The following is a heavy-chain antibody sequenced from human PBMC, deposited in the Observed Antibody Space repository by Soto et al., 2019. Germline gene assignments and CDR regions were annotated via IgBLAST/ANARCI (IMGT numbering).Heavy chain of an antibody. CDR3: ARDWRHCSRTSFSESKY. Sequence: QVQLVQSGAEVKKPGASVRISCKTSGYTFTTYGFTWVRQAPGQGLEWLGWISAYNGNTNYVQKFQGRVTLTTDTFTSTAYMEMTSLRSDDTAVYYCARDWRHCSRTSFSESKYWGQGTLVTVSS. V-gene: IGHV1-18*01. J-gene: IGHJ4*02. CDR1: GYTFTTYG. D-gene: IGHD2-2*01. CDR2: ISAYNGNT.